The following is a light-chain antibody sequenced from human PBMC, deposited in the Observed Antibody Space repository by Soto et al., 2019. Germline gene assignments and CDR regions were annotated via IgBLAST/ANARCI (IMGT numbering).Light chain of an antibody. CDR3: MQTLQTPLT. J-gene: IGKJ4*01. Sequence: DIVMTQSPFSLPVTPGEPASISCRSSRSLYPSGNKYLDWYLQKPGQRPQLLIYFGSNRASGVPDRFSGRGSGTAFTLEISRVEPEDLGVYYCMQTLQTPLTFGGGTKVEI. CDR1: RSLYPSGNKY. CDR2: FGS. V-gene: IGKV2-28*01.